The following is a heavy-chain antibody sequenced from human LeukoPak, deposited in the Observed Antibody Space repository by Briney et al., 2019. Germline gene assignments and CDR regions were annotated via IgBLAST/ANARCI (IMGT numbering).Heavy chain of an antibody. Sequence: GGSLRLSCAASGFTFSSYAMSWVRDAPGKGLEWGSAISGSGGSTYYADSVKGRFTISRDNSKNTLYLQMNSLRAEDTAVYYCASHTYGDYGRYYYGMDVWGQGTTVTVSS. CDR1: GFTFSSYA. CDR3: ASHTYGDYGRYYYGMDV. J-gene: IGHJ6*02. CDR2: ISGSGGST. D-gene: IGHD4-17*01. V-gene: IGHV3-23*01.